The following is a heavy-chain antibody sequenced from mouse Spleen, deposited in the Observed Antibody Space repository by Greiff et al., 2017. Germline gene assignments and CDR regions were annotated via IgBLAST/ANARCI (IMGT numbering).Heavy chain of an antibody. D-gene: IGHD2-1*01. V-gene: IGHV5-6-4*01. CDR2: ISSGGSYT. CDR3: TRESYGNPFAY. J-gene: IGHJ3*01. Sequence: DVHLVESGGGLVKPGGSLKLSCAASGFTFSSYTMSWVRQTPEKRLEWVATISSGGSYTYYPDSVKGRFTISRDNAKNTLYLQMSSLKSEDTAMYYCTRESYGNPFAYWGQGTLVTVSA. CDR1: GFTFSSYT.